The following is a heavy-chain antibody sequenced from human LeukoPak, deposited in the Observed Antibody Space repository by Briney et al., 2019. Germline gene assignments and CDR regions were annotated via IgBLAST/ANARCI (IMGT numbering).Heavy chain of an antibody. J-gene: IGHJ6*03. CDR3: ARGDSSESNYYYYYMDV. V-gene: IGHV4-59*01. CDR2: IYYSGST. Sequence: SETLSLTCTVSGGSISSYYWSWIRQPPGKGLEWIGYIYYSGSTNYNPSLKSRVTISVDTSKNQFSLKLSSVTAADTAVYYCARGDSSESNYYYYYMDVWGKGTTVTISS. CDR1: GGSISSYY. D-gene: IGHD6-25*01.